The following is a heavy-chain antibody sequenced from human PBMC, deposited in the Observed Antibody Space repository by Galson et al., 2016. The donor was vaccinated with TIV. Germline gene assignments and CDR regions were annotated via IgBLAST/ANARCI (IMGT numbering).Heavy chain of an antibody. D-gene: IGHD6-13*01. CDR2: ISGSGGST. Sequence: SLRLSCAASGFTFSSYAMSWVRQPPRKGLEWVSLISGSGGSTYYADSVKGRFTISRDNFKNTLYLQMDSLRAEDTAIYYCAKKRIAGDGIGNWFDPWGQGTLVTVS. CDR1: GFTFSSYA. J-gene: IGHJ5*02. V-gene: IGHV3-23*01. CDR3: AKKRIAGDGIGNWFDP.